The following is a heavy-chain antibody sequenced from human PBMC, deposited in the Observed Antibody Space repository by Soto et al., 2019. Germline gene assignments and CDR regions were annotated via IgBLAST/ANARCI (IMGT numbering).Heavy chain of an antibody. CDR3: ARVGPTGGFDP. Sequence: QVHLVQSGAEVKKPGASVKVSGKASGYSFTDYYMHWVRQAPGQGLEWMGWINTKTGGTNYAQRVLGRVTMTGDTSINTAYMELSRLRSDDTAVYYCARVGPTGGFDPWGQGTVVTVSS. J-gene: IGHJ5*02. CDR2: INTKTGGT. V-gene: IGHV1-2*02. CDR1: GYSFTDYY. D-gene: IGHD1-26*01.